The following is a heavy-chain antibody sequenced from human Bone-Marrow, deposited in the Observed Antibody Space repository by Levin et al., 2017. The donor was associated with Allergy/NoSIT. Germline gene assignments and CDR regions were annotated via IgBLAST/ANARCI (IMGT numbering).Heavy chain of an antibody. J-gene: IGHJ4*02. CDR3: AKIKQWLGDFDS. CDR1: GMTFTSYA. D-gene: IGHD6-19*01. Sequence: GGSLRLSCTASGMTFTSYAMTWVRQAPGKALEWVSLISGTGFTSYYADSVKGRFTISRDNSKNTVDLQLNSLRPEATAIYFCAKIKQWLGDFDSWDQGTLVTVSS. CDR2: ISGTGFTS. V-gene: IGHV3-23*01.